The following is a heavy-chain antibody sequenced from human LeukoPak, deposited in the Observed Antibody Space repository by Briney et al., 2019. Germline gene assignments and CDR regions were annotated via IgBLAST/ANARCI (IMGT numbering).Heavy chain of an antibody. CDR1: GYTFTGYY. Sequence: EASVKVSCKASGYTFTGYYMHWVRQAPGQGLEWMGWINPNSGGTNYAQKFQGRVTMTRDTSIRTAYMELSSLRSEDTAVYYCARDRAFGGNFDYWGQGTLVTVSS. CDR3: ARDRAFGGNFDY. V-gene: IGHV1-2*02. D-gene: IGHD4-23*01. J-gene: IGHJ4*02. CDR2: INPNSGGT.